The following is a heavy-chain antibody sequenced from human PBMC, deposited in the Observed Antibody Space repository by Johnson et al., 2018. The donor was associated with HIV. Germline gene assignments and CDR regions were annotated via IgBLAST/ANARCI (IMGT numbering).Heavy chain of an antibody. CDR2: IYSGGST. CDR3: ARVRGGTGHGAFDI. V-gene: IGHV3-66*02. CDR1: GFTFSSYA. Sequence: VQLVESGGGLVQPGGSLRLSCAASGFTFSSYAMHWVRQPPGKGLEWVSVIYSGGSTYYADSVKGRFTISRDNSKNTLYLQMNSLRTEDTAVYYCARVRGGTGHGAFDIWGQGTMVTVSS. J-gene: IGHJ3*02.